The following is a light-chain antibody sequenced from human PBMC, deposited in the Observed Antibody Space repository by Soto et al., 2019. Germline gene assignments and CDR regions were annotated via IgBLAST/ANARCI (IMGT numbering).Light chain of an antibody. CDR2: DVS. V-gene: IGLV2-14*01. CDR3: SSYTSSSYVV. J-gene: IGLJ2*01. Sequence: QSALTQPASVSGSPGQSITISFTGTSSDVGGYNYVSWYQQHPGKAPTLMIYDVSNRPSGVYNRFSGSKSGNTASLTISGLQAEDEADYCCSSYTSSSYVVFGGGTKLTVL. CDR1: SSDVGGYNY.